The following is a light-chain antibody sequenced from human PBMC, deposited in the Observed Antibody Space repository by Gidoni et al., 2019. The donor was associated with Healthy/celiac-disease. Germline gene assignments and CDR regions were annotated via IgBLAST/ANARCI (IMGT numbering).Light chain of an antibody. CDR1: QSISSW. J-gene: IGKJ3*01. V-gene: IGKV1-5*01. CDR2: DAS. CDR3: QQYNSYLT. Sequence: DIQMTQSPSTLSASVGDRVTITCRASQSISSWLAWYQQKPGKAPKLLIYDASSLESGVPSRFSGSGSGTEFTLTISSLQPDDFATYYCQQYNSYLTFXPXTKVXIK.